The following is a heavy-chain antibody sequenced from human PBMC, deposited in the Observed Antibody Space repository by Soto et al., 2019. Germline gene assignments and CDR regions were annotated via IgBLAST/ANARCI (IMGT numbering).Heavy chain of an antibody. CDR2: ISAYNGNT. J-gene: IGHJ4*02. Sequence: QVQLVQSGAEVKKPGASVKVSCKASGYTFTSYGISWVRQAPGQGLEWMGWISAYNGNTNYAQKLQGRVPMTTDTSTSTAYMELRSLRSDDTAVYYCARDGLDIVVVPAAMRGGAYFDYWGQGTLVTVSS. V-gene: IGHV1-18*01. CDR1: GYTFTSYG. D-gene: IGHD2-2*03. CDR3: ARDGLDIVVVPAAMRGGAYFDY.